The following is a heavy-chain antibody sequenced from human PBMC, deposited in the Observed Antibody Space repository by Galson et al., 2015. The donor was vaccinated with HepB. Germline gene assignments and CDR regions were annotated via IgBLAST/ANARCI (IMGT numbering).Heavy chain of an antibody. Sequence: SLRLSCAASGFSFPDHYMTWIRQAPGKGLEWVSDISVGSTNYRNYADSVKGRFTISRDNAKNSLYLQMSSLRAEDTAVYYCARGWRDPGYFDLWGRGTLVTVSS. CDR1: GFSFPDHY. CDR3: ARGWRDPGYFDL. CDR2: ISVGSTNYR. D-gene: IGHD3-3*01. V-gene: IGHV3-11*06. J-gene: IGHJ2*01.